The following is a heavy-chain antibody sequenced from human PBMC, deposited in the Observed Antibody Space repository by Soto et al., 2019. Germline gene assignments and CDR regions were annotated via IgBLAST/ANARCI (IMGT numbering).Heavy chain of an antibody. CDR3: AKRGLGYCSTTSCRGRWFDP. Sequence: GGSLRLSCAASGFTFSNYAMSWVRQAPGKGLEWVSAISGSGDSTYYADSVQGRFTISSDNSKNTLYLQMNSLRAEDTVVYYCAKRGLGYCSTTSCRGRWFDPWGQGTLVTVSS. CDR1: GFTFSNYA. D-gene: IGHD2-2*01. V-gene: IGHV3-23*01. CDR2: ISGSGDST. J-gene: IGHJ5*02.